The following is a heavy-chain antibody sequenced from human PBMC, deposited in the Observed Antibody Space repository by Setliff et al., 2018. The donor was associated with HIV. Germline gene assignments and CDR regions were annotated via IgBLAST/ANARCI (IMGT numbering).Heavy chain of an antibody. D-gene: IGHD3-22*01. CDR3: ARSVPDSAYRPTDY. CDR2: IKENGDEK. Sequence: GGSLRLSCAASGFTFSTYWMSWFRQAPGKGLEWVANIKENGDEKYYVDSVKGRFTISRDNAKNSLYLQMSSLRVEDTAVYYCARSVPDSAYRPTDYWGQGTQVTVS. V-gene: IGHV3-7*03. J-gene: IGHJ4*02. CDR1: GFTFSTYW.